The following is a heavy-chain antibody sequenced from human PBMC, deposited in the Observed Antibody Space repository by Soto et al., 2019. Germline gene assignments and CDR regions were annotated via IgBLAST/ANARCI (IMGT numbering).Heavy chain of an antibody. CDR2: ISGSDGST. D-gene: IGHD4-17*01. CDR1: GFTFSSNA. V-gene: IGHV3-23*01. J-gene: IGHJ5*02. CDR3: ARGADYLWFDP. Sequence: GGSLRLSCAASGFTFSSNAMSWVRQAPGKGPEWVSGISGSDGSTYYTDSVKGRFTISRDNSKNTLVLQMTSLRDEDPAVYYCARGADYLWFDPWGQGALVTVSS.